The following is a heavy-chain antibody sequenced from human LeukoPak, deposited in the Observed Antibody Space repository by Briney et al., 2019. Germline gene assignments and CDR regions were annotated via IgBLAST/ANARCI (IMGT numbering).Heavy chain of an antibody. J-gene: IGHJ4*02. Sequence: GGSLRLSCAASGFTFSSYAMSWVRQAPGKGLEWVSAISGSGGSTYYADSVKGRFTISRDNSKNTLYLQMNSLRAEDTAVYYCASCGGDCYSAPSSFDYWGQGTLVTVSS. CDR1: GFTFSSYA. D-gene: IGHD2-21*02. V-gene: IGHV3-23*01. CDR2: ISGSGGST. CDR3: ASCGGDCYSAPSSFDY.